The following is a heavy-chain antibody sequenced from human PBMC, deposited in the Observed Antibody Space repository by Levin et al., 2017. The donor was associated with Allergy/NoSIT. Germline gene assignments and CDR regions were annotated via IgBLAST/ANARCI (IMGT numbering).Heavy chain of an antibody. D-gene: IGHD4-17*01. CDR1: GFTFSGPG. CDR3: TRHFADYGDYVFDL. J-gene: IGHJ4*02. Sequence: PGGSLRLSCAGSGFTFSGPGVHWVRQASGKGLEWVGRIRSKVNNYATAYAASVKGRFTISRDDSKNTAYLQMSSLKTEDTAVYYCTRHFADYGDYVFDLWGQGTLVTVSS. V-gene: IGHV3-73*01. CDR2: IRSKVNNYAT.